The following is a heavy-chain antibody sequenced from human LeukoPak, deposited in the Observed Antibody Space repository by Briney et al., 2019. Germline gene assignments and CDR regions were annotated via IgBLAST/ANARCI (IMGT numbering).Heavy chain of an antibody. V-gene: IGHV3-48*03. CDR2: ISGGGDTI. J-gene: IGHJ4*02. D-gene: IGHD1-26*01. Sequence: PGGSLRLSCAASGFSFSSYQVTWLRQAPGKGLKWVSYISGGGDTIYYADSVRGRFTISRDNAKNSLYLQMNSLRAEDTAVYHCARLYSGSYFDCWGQGTLVTVSS. CDR1: GFSFSSYQ. CDR3: ARLYSGSYFDC.